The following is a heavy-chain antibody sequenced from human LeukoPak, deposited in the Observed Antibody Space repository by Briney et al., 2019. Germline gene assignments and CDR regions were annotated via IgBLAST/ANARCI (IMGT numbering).Heavy chain of an antibody. CDR3: ARVVAAAGTQYFQH. D-gene: IGHD6-13*01. Sequence: SETLSLTCTVSGGSISSYYWSWIRQPPGKGLEWIGYIYYSGSTYYNPSLKSRVTISVDTSKNQFSLKLSSVTAADTAVYYCARVVAAAGTQYFQHWGQGTLVTVSS. CDR2: IYYSGST. J-gene: IGHJ1*01. CDR1: GGSISSYY. V-gene: IGHV4-59*06.